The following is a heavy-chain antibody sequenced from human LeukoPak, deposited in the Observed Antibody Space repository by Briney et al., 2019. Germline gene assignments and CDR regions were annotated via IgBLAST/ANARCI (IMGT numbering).Heavy chain of an antibody. J-gene: IGHJ4*02. CDR2: ISSDGSNK. Sequence: GGSLRLSCAASGFTFSSYAMHWVRQAPGKGLEWVALISSDGSNKYYTDSVKGRFTISRDNSKNTVYLQMNSLRAEDTAVYFCTKTEGYSGYDPVDFWGQGTLVTVSS. V-gene: IGHV3-30*04. CDR3: TKTEGYSGYDPVDF. CDR1: GFTFSSYA. D-gene: IGHD5-12*01.